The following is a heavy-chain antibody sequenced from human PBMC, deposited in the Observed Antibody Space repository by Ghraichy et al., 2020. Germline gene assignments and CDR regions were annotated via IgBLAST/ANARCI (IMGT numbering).Heavy chain of an antibody. J-gene: IGHJ3*02. CDR2: ISTDGAGT. Sequence: GVLRLSCAASGFTFSNSPMHWVRQAPGKGLEYVSAISTDGAGTYYANSVKGRFTVSRDNSKNTLYLQMGSLRPEDMAVYYCTRRKEALDIWGQGTMVTVSS. CDR3: TRRKEALDI. V-gene: IGHV3-64*01. CDR1: GFTFSNSP.